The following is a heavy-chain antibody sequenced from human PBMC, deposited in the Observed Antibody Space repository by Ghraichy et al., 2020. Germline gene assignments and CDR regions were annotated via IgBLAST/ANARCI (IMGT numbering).Heavy chain of an antibody. CDR1: GFTFSSYS. D-gene: IGHD6-13*01. Sequence: GGSLRLSCAASGFTFSSYSMNWVRQAPGKGLEWVSSISSSSSYIYYADSVKGRFTISRDNAKNSLYLQMNSLRAEDTAVYYCARDIAAADPNNFDYWGQGTLVTVSS. J-gene: IGHJ4*02. CDR3: ARDIAAADPNNFDY. V-gene: IGHV3-21*01. CDR2: ISSSSSYI.